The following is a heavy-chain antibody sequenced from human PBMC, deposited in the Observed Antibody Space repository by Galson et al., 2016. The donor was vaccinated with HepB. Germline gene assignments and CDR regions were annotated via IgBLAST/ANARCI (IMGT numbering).Heavy chain of an antibody. D-gene: IGHD6-25*01. CDR3: AKMAGAARGAFDF. V-gene: IGHV1-69*01. CDR2: IIPIFATA. J-gene: IGHJ3*01. Sequence: GGTFRSYGLHWVREAPGQGLEWMGGIIPIFATANYAQKFQGRVTITADESTSTGYMELRSLTFEDTGIYYCAKMAGAARGAFDFWGQGTMVTVS. CDR1: GGTFRSYG.